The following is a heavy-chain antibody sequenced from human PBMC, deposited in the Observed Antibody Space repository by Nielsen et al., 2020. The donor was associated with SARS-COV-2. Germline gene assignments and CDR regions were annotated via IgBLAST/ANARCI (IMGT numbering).Heavy chain of an antibody. CDR1: GFTFSDYY. J-gene: IGHJ4*02. Sequence: GGSLRLSCAASGFTFSDYYMSWIRQAPGKGLEWISDIRSGSTYTNYADSVKGRFTISRDDAKNSLYLQMNSLRAEDTAVYYCAREGRDLPFDYWGQGVLVTVSS. D-gene: IGHD5-24*01. CDR3: AREGRDLPFDY. V-gene: IGHV3-11*05. CDR2: IRSGSTYT.